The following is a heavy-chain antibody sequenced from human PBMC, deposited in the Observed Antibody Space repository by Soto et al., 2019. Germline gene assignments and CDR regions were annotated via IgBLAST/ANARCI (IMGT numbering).Heavy chain of an antibody. CDR3: ARVPYGSGSYSGRYYYYGMDV. Sequence: SETLSLTCAVYGGSFSGYYWSWIRQPPGKGLEWSGEINHSGSTNYNPSLKSRVTISVDTSKNQFSLKLSSVTAADTAVYYCARVPYGSGSYSGRYYYYGMDVWGQGTTVTGSS. V-gene: IGHV4-34*01. CDR2: INHSGST. CDR1: GGSFSGYY. D-gene: IGHD3-10*01. J-gene: IGHJ6*02.